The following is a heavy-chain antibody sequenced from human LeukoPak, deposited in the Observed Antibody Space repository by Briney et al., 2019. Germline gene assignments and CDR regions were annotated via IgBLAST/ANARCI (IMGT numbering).Heavy chain of an antibody. Sequence: GGSLRLSCAASGFTFSSYGMHWVRQAPGKGLEGVEVIWYDGSNKYYADSVKGRFTISRDNAKNSLYLQMNSLRAEEKAVYYCARGLRKGRYFDYWGQGTQVTVSS. J-gene: IGHJ4*02. CDR2: IWYDGSNK. CDR1: GFTFSSYG. D-gene: IGHD3-16*01. V-gene: IGHV3-33*01. CDR3: ARGLRKGRYFDY.